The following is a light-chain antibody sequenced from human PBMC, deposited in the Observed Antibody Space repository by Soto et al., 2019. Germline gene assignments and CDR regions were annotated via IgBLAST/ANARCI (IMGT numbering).Light chain of an antibody. CDR2: DAS. Sequence: EIVLTQSPGSLSLSPGERATLSCRASQSVSSSTYLAWYQQKTGQAPRLLIYDASSRATGIPDRFSGSGSGTDFTLTISRLEPEDFAVYYCQQYVSSPITFGQGTRLEIK. CDR1: QSVSSSTY. V-gene: IGKV3-20*01. J-gene: IGKJ5*01. CDR3: QQYVSSPIT.